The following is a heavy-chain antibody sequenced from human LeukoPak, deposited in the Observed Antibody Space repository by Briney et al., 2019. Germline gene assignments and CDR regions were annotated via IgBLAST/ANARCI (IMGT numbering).Heavy chain of an antibody. CDR2: IYSGDNT. V-gene: IGHV3-53*01. D-gene: IGHD1-1*01. CDR3: ARTVQLERPVPLRNYFYMDV. CDR1: GFTFDDYG. Sequence: GGSLRLSCAASGFTFDDYGMSWVRQAPGKGLEWVSTIYSGDNTYYADSVTGRFTISRDNSKNTLYLQMNSLRAEDTAVYYCARTVQLERPVPLRNYFYMDVWGKGTTVTISS. J-gene: IGHJ6*03.